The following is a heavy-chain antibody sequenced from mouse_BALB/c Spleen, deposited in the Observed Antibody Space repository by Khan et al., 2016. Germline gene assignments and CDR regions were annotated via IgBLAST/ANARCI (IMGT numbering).Heavy chain of an antibody. CDR3: ARGPNYFDY. V-gene: IGHV5-4*02. CDR1: GFTFSDYY. Sequence: EVQLVESGGGLVKPGGSLKLSCAASGFTFSDYYMYWVRQTPEKRLEWVATISDGGSYTYYPDSVKGRFTISRDNAKNNLYLQMSSLKSEDTAMYYCARGPNYFDYWGQGTTLTVSS. J-gene: IGHJ2*01. CDR2: ISDGGSYT.